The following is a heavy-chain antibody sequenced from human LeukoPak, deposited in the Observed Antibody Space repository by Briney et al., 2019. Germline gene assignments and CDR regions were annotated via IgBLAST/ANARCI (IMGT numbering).Heavy chain of an antibody. CDR2: IYYSGST. V-gene: IGHV4-39*07. CDR3: ARADTMRYAFDI. CDR1: GGSISSSSYY. Sequence: SETLSLTCTVSGGSISSSSYYWGWVRQPPGKGLEWIGSIYYSGSTYYNPSLKSRVTISVDTSKNQFSLKLSSVTAADTAVYYCARADTMRYAFDIWGQGTMVTVSS. D-gene: IGHD3-22*01. J-gene: IGHJ3*02.